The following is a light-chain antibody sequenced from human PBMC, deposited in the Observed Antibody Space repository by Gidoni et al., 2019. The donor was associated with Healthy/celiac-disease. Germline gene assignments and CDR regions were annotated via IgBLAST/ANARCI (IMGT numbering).Light chain of an antibody. Sequence: DIVMTQSPLSLPVTPGEPATISCRSSQSLLHSNGYNYLDWYLQKPGQSPQLLIYFGSNRASGVPDRFSGSGSGTDFTLKISRVEAEDVGVYYCIQALQTPPTFGQGTKVEIK. CDR2: FGS. J-gene: IGKJ1*01. CDR3: IQALQTPPT. V-gene: IGKV2-28*01. CDR1: QSLLHSNGYNY.